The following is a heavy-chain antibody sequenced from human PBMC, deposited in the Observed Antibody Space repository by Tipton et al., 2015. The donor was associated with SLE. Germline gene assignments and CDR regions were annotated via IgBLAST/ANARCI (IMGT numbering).Heavy chain of an antibody. CDR1: GSSVNSGLYY. D-gene: IGHD4-11*01. CDR3: ATYSGWFHT. CDR2: IYSSGSP. V-gene: IGHV4-61*02. Sequence: TLSLTCTVSGSSVNSGLYYWSWVRQPAGEGLEWIGRIYSSGSPNYNPSLKSRVSISLDTSKNQFSLKLNSVTAADTAVYYCATYSGWFHTWGHGALVTVSS. J-gene: IGHJ5*01.